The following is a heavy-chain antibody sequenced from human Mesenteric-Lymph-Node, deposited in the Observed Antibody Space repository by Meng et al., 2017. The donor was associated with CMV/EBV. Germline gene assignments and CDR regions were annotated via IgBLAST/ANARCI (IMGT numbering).Heavy chain of an antibody. Sequence: GESLKISCAASGFIVSSNYMSWVRQAPGKGLEWVSLISHDGNNKYYADSVKGRFTNSRDNSNNTVYLQVNSLRPEDTAVYYCARGEPRYDFWSGYPDERMEFDYWGQGTLVTVSS. J-gene: IGHJ4*02. CDR3: ARGEPRYDFWSGYPDERMEFDY. CDR2: ISHDGNNK. V-gene: IGHV3-30*03. CDR1: GFIVSSNY. D-gene: IGHD3-3*01.